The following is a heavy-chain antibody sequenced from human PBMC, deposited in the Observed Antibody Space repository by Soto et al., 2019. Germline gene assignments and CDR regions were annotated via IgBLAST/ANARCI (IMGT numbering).Heavy chain of an antibody. V-gene: IGHV4-31*03. J-gene: IGHJ5*02. CDR1: GGSIINGPYY. CDR2: ISYRGNT. Sequence: SETLSLTCTVSGGSIINGPYYWTWIRHHPRKGLEWIGYISYRGNTYYNPSLKSRLTISVDTSKNQFSLTLNSMTAADTAIYYCARERAVVGTGWFDPWGQGTLVTVSS. D-gene: IGHD6-19*01. CDR3: ARERAVVGTGWFDP.